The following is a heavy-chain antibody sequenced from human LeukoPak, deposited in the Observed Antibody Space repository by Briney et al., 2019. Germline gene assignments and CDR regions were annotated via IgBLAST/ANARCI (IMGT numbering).Heavy chain of an antibody. J-gene: IGHJ4*02. D-gene: IGHD3-10*01. CDR3: TRGDGSGSF. CDR1: GFTFGDYA. CDR2: IRSKAYGGTT. V-gene: IGHV3-49*04. Sequence: TGGTLRLSCTASGFTFGDYAMSWVRQAPGKGLEWVGFIRSKAYGGTTESAASVKGRFTISRDDSKSIAYLQIHSLKTEDTAVYYCTRGDGSGSFWGQGTLVTVFS.